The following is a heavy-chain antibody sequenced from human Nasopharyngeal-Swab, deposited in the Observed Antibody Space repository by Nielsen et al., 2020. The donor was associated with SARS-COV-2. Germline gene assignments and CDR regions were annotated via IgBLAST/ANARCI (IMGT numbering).Heavy chain of an antibody. Sequence: GESLKISCAASGFTFSSYGMHWVRQAPGKGLDWAAVIWYDGSNKYYADSVKGRFIISRDTSKNTLYLQMNSLRPEDTAVYYCAKDRCTSTSCWRFDDWGQGTLVTVSP. J-gene: IGHJ4*02. CDR3: AKDRCTSTSCWRFDD. D-gene: IGHD2-2*01. CDR2: IWYDGSNK. V-gene: IGHV3-33*03. CDR1: GFTFSSYG.